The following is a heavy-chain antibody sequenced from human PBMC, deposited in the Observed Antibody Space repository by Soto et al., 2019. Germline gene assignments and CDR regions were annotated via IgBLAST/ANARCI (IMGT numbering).Heavy chain of an antibody. CDR3: ARGNIPKAMDV. J-gene: IGHJ6*03. CDR1: GGSFSGYY. V-gene: IGHV4-34*01. D-gene: IGHD2-21*01. CDR2: INHSGST. Sequence: QVQLQQWGAGLLKPSETLSLTCAVYGGSFSGYYWSWIRQPPGKELEWIGEINHSGSTNYNPSLKSRVTMSVDTSKNQFYLKLSSVTAADTAVYYCARGNIPKAMDVWGKGTTVTVSS.